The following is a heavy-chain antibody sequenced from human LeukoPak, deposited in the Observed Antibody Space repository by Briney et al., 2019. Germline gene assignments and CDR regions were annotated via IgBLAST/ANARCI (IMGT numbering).Heavy chain of an antibody. CDR1: GFTFNTYW. Sequence: GGSLRLSCVDSGFTFNTYWVAWIRQAPGKGLEWVANINQDGSVRNYMDSAQGRFTISRDNAKSSLYLQMDSLRADDTAVYSCARDSGWSRFDYWGQGALVTVAS. CDR3: ARDSGWSRFDY. J-gene: IGHJ4*02. D-gene: IGHD6-25*01. CDR2: INQDGSVR. V-gene: IGHV3-7*03.